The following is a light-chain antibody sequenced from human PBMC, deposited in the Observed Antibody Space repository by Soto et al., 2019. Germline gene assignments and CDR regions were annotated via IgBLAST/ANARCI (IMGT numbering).Light chain of an antibody. CDR2: AAS. Sequence: DIQMTQSPSSLSASVGDRVTITCRASQSISSYLNWYQQKPGKAPKLLIYAASSLQSGVPSRFSGSGSGTHFTLTISSLQPEDVATYYCQQRSDWPPTFGQGTKV. J-gene: IGKJ1*01. CDR3: QQRSDWPPT. V-gene: IGKV1-39*01. CDR1: QSISSY.